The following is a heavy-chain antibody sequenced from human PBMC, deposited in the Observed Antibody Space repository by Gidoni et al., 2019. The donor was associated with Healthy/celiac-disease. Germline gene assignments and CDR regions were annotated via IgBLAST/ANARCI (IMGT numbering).Heavy chain of an antibody. CDR3: ARDLQDYIWGTPPGIYGMDV. CDR2: ISYDGSNK. V-gene: IGHV3-30-3*01. D-gene: IGHD3-16*01. Sequence: QVQLVESGGGVVQPGRSLRLACAASGFTFRSSPMHWVRQAPGKGLEWVAVISYDGSNKYYADSVKGRFTISRDNSKNTLYLQMNSLRAEDTAVYYCARDLQDYIWGTPPGIYGMDVWGQGTTVTVSS. CDR1: GFTFRSSP. J-gene: IGHJ6*02.